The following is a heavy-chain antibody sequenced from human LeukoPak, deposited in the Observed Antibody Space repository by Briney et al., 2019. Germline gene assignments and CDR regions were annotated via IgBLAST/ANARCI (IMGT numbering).Heavy chain of an antibody. V-gene: IGHV3-21*01. CDR2: ISSSSSLI. D-gene: IGHD6-13*01. CDR1: GFTFSCYS. Sequence: GGSLRLSCAASGFTFSCYSMNWVRQAPGRGLEWVSCISSSSSLIFYSDSVRGRFTISRDNAKNLLYLHMNSLRVEDTAVYYCAKVDRGDYSSSPVPYYNYYMNVWGKGTTVTVSS. J-gene: IGHJ6*03. CDR3: AKVDRGDYSSSPVPYYNYYMNV.